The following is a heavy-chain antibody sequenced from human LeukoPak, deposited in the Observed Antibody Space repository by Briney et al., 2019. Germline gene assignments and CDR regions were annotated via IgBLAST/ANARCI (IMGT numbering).Heavy chain of an antibody. CDR1: VFNFS. CDR3: AKMGGRVWYKVPET. J-gene: IGHJ5*02. V-gene: IGHV3-23*01. Sequence: GGSLRLSCTASVFNFSVAWVRQAPGMGLEWASSISGSGQTTYYADFVRGRFTISRDSSKNTVYLQMSGLRVEDTALYYCAKMGGRVWYKVPETWGQGTLVTVSS. D-gene: IGHD6-19*01. CDR2: ISGSGQTT.